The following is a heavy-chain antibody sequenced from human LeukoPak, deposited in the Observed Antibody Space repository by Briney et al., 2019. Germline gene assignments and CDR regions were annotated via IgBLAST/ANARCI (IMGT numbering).Heavy chain of an antibody. CDR1: GGSISSSTYY. J-gene: IGHJ5*02. V-gene: IGHV4-39*01. D-gene: IGHD3-3*01. Sequence: SETLSLTCTVSGGSISSSTYYWGWIRQPPGKGLEWIGTIYYRGSTYYNPSLKSRVTISVDTSKNQFSLKLTSVTAAGTAVYYCARLGRTYYDFWSGPWGQGTLVTVSS. CDR3: ARLGRTYYDFWSGP. CDR2: IYYRGST.